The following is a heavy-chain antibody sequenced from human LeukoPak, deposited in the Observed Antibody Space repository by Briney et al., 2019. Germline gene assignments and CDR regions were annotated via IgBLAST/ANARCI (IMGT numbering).Heavy chain of an antibody. CDR1: GFTFSSYS. D-gene: IGHD3-22*01. J-gene: IGHJ4*02. CDR3: ARDLRSSGYYAFDY. Sequence: PGGSLRLSCAASGFTFSSYSMNWVRQAPGKGLEWVSSISSSSSYIYYADSVKGRFTTSRDNAKNSLYLQMNSLRAEDTAVYYCARDLRSSGYYAFDYWGQGTLVTVSS. V-gene: IGHV3-21*01. CDR2: ISSSSSYI.